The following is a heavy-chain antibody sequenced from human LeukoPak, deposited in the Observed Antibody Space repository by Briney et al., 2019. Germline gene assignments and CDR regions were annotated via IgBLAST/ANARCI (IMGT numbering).Heavy chain of an antibody. Sequence: PSETLSLTCAVSGGSISSSNWWSWVRQPPGKGLEWIGEIYHSGSTNYNPSLKSRVTISVDTSKNHFSLKLSSVTAADTAVYYCARAARAMFDWSAAPYYYYG. CDR1: GGSISSSNW. CDR2: IYHSGST. D-gene: IGHD3-9*01. J-gene: IGHJ6*01. V-gene: IGHV4-4*02. CDR3: ARAARAMFDWSAAPYYYYG.